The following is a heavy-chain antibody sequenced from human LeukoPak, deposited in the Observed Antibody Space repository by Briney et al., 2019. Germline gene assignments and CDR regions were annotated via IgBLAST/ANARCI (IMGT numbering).Heavy chain of an antibody. CDR3: AGRDGNIYPLLFDY. CDR1: GFTVSTNY. CDR2: IYSGGST. J-gene: IGHJ4*02. D-gene: IGHD5-24*01. V-gene: IGHV3-66*02. Sequence: GGSLRLSCAASGFTVSTNYMSWVRQGPGKGLEWVSVIYSGGSTSYADSVKGRFAISRDNSKNTLYLQMNSLRAEDTAVYYCAGRDGNIYPLLFDYWGQGTLVAVSS.